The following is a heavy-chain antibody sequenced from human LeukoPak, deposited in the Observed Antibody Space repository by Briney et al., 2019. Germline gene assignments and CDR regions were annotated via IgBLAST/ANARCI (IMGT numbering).Heavy chain of an antibody. CDR3: AKDEEADYYMDV. CDR2: IRSDGRNK. J-gene: IGHJ6*03. Sequence: PGGSLRLSCAASGFIFSSYDMHWVRQAPGKGLEWVSFIRSDGRNKYYADSVKGRFSISRDNSKNTLYLQMNSLGAEDTAVYHCAKDEEADYYMDVWGKGTTVTVSS. V-gene: IGHV3-30*02. CDR1: GFIFSSYD. D-gene: IGHD2-15*01.